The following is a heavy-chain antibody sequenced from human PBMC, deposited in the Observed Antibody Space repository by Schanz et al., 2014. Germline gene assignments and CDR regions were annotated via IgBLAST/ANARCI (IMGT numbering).Heavy chain of an antibody. CDR3: ARDFLLEQLGYSHYYYAMDV. D-gene: IGHD2-15*01. V-gene: IGHV3-23*04. Sequence: EVQLVQSGGGLVQPGGSLRLSCAASGFSFSSYAMGWVRQARGKGLEWVSAMNESHSTIYYADSVRGRFTISRDNAENSLYLLMNSLRAEDTAVYYCARDFLLEQLGYSHYYYAMDVWGQGTTVTVSS. J-gene: IGHJ6*02. CDR1: GFSFSSYA. CDR2: MNESHSTI.